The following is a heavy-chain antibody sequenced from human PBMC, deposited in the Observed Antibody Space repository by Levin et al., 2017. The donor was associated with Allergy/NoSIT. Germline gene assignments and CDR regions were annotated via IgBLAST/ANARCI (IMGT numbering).Heavy chain of an antibody. CDR1: GFTFSSYW. CDR2: IKQDGSEK. J-gene: IGHJ4*02. CDR3: AGSGSGSPMDFDY. V-gene: IGHV3-7*01. Sequence: GGSLRLSCAASGFTFSSYWMSWVRQAPGKGLEWVANIKQDGSEKYYVDSVKGRFTISRDNAKNSLYLQMNSLRAEDTAVYYCAGSGSGSPMDFDYWGQGTLVTVSS. D-gene: IGHD3-10*01.